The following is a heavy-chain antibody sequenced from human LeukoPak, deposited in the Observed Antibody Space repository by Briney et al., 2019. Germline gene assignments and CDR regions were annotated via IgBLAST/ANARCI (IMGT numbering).Heavy chain of an antibody. J-gene: IGHJ6*03. D-gene: IGHD2-2*01. CDR1: GGSISSGSYY. Sequence: SETLSLTCTVSGGSISSGSYYWSWIRQPAGKGLEWIARIYTSGSTNYNPSLKSRVTISVDTSKNQFSLKLSSVTAADTAVYYCARSLVVVVPAADAYYYYYYMDVWGKGTTVTVSS. V-gene: IGHV4-61*02. CDR3: ARSLVVVVPAADAYYYYYYMDV. CDR2: IYTSGST.